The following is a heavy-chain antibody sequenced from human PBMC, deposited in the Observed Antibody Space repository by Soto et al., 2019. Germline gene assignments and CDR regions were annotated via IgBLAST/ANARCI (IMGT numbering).Heavy chain of an antibody. CDR1: GGSFSGHY. V-gene: IGHV4-34*01. D-gene: IGHD6-19*01. Sequence: PEILSLTCAVYGGSFSGHYWSWIRQYPGKGLRWIAEINHRGSTNYNPSLKSRVTMSVDTSKNQFSLQLSSVTAADTAVYYCARDIGSSGRWNWFDPWGQGTLVTVSS. J-gene: IGHJ5*02. CDR2: INHRGST. CDR3: ARDIGSSGRWNWFDP.